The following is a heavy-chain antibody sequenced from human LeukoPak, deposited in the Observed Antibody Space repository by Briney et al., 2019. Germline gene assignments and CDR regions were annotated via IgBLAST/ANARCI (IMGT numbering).Heavy chain of an antibody. V-gene: IGHV4-4*07. CDR2: IHASGST. CDR1: GGSISSYY. D-gene: IGHD2-21*02. CDR3: ARVTDPRYNWFDP. Sequence: SETLSLTCTVSGGSISSYYWTWIRQPAGKGPEWIGRIHASGSTNYNPSLKSRVNMSVDTSKNQFSLRLNSVTAADTAVYYWARVTDPRYNWFDPWGQGTLVTVSS. J-gene: IGHJ5*02.